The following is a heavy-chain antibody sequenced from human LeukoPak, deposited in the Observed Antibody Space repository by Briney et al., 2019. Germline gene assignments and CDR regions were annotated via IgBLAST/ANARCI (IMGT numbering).Heavy chain of an antibody. CDR3: AKDRRTTLYGEFDY. V-gene: IGHV3-23*01. CDR1: GLTFSSNA. D-gene: IGHD3-3*01. Sequence: GGSLRLSCAASGLTFSSNAMSWVRQAPGKGLEWVSGISSGGVGTYYADSVKGRFTVSRDNSKNTLYLQMNSLRAEDTAVYYCAKDRRTTLYGEFDYWGQGALVTVSS. CDR2: ISSGGVGT. J-gene: IGHJ4*02.